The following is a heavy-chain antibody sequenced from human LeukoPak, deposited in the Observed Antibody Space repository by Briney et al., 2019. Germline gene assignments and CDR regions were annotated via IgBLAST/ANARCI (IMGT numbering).Heavy chain of an antibody. CDR3: ARESLGGDIWFDS. V-gene: IGHV3-30-3*01. J-gene: IGHJ5*01. D-gene: IGHD2-15*01. CDR1: GFTFSRYA. CDR2: ISFDGSNK. Sequence: PGGSLRLSCAASGFTFSRYAMHWVRQAPGKGLEWVAVISFDGSNKYHADSLKGRFTISRDNSKNTLFLQMNSLRTEDTAVYYCARESLGGDIWFDSWGQGTLVTVSS.